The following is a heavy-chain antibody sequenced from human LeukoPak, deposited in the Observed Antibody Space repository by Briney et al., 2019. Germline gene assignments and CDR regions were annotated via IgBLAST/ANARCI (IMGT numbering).Heavy chain of an antibody. V-gene: IGHV4-4*07. CDR2: IYTSGST. J-gene: IGHJ6*03. CDR3: ARGSGYSSSTTYYYYYMDV. CDR1: GGSISSYY. Sequence: SETLSLTCTVSGGSISSYYWGWIRQPAGKGLEWIGRIYTSGSTNYNPSLKRRVTISVDTSKNQFSLKLSSVTAADTAVYYCARGSGYSSSTTYYYYYMDVWGKGTTVTVSS. D-gene: IGHD6-13*01.